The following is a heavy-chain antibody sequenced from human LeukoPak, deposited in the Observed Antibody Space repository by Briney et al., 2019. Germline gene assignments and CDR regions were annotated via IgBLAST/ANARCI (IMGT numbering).Heavy chain of an antibody. CDR1: GYIFIAYL. V-gene: IGHV5-51*01. Sequence: GESLRISCKGSGYIFIAYLIGWVRQMPGKGLEWMGIISPGDSDTKYSPSFQGQVPISADKSISTAYLQWSSLKASDTAMYYCAMPTMVRGVRGAFDIWGQGTMVTVSS. D-gene: IGHD3-10*01. CDR2: ISPGDSDT. J-gene: IGHJ3*02. CDR3: AMPTMVRGVRGAFDI.